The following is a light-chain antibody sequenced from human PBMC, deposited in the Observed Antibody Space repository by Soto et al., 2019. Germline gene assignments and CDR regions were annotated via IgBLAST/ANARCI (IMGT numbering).Light chain of an antibody. CDR2: DVS. Sequence: QSALTQPASVSGSPGQSITISCTGTSSDVGGYNYVSWYQQHPGKAPKLMIYDVSNRPSGVSNRFSGSKSGNTASLTISGLQAEYEADYYCSSYTSSSPYVCGTGTKVTVL. CDR3: SSYTSSSPYV. CDR1: SSDVGGYNY. V-gene: IGLV2-14*01. J-gene: IGLJ1*01.